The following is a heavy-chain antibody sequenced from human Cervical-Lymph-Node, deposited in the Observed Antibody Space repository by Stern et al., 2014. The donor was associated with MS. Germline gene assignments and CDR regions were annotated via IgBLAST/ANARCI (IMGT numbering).Heavy chain of an antibody. CDR1: GFTFSDYY. Sequence: VQLVESGGGLVKPGGSLRLSCAASGFTFSDYYLTWIRQAPGKGLEWVSYISGSTSYTNYADSVKGRFTISSDNTKNSLYLRMTSLRAEDTAVYYCALFSSGYAFNHWGQGTLVTVSS. CDR3: ALFSSGYAFNH. CDR2: ISGSTSYT. D-gene: IGHD6-19*01. V-gene: IGHV3-11*06. J-gene: IGHJ1*01.